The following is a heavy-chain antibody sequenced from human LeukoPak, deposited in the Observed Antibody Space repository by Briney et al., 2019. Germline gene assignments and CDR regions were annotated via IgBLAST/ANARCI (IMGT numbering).Heavy chain of an antibody. D-gene: IGHD3-3*01. J-gene: IGHJ4*02. Sequence: GGSLRLSCAASGFTFSTFAMSWVRQDPGRGLEWVSSITGAGDTTYYPESVKGRFIISRDNSKNTLYLQMNSLRVEDTALYFCVRGRNYYEALQRSYWGQGTLVTVSS. V-gene: IGHV3-23*01. CDR3: VRGRNYYEALQRSY. CDR2: ITGAGDTT. CDR1: GFTFSTFA.